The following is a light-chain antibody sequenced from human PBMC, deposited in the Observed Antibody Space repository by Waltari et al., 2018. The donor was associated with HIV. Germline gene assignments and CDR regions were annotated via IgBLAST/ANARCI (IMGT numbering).Light chain of an antibody. CDR2: EVS. J-gene: IGLJ3*02. CDR1: SSDVGSYNR. CDR3: GSYTSSSTWV. Sequence: QSALTQPPSVSGSPGQSVTISCTGTSSDVGSYNRVSRYQQPPGTAPKLMIYEVSNRPSGVPDRFSGSKSGNTASLTISGLQAEDEADYYCGSYTSSSTWVFGGGTKLTVL. V-gene: IGLV2-18*02.